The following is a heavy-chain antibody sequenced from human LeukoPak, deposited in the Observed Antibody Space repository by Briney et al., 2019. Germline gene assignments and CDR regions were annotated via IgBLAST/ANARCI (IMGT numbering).Heavy chain of an antibody. CDR3: ARDSRGFGELFY. J-gene: IGHJ4*02. D-gene: IGHD3-10*01. Sequence: SETLSLTCTVSGGSISSSSYHWGWIRQPPGKGLQWIGTIHYSGSTNYNPSLKSRVTISVDTSKNQFSLKLSSVTAADTAVYYCARDSRGFGELFYWGQGTLVTVSS. CDR1: GGSISSSSYH. V-gene: IGHV4-39*07. CDR2: IHYSGST.